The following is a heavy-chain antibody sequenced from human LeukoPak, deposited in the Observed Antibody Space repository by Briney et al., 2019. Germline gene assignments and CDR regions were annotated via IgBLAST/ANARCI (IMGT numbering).Heavy chain of an antibody. Sequence: PSETLSLTCTVSGASITSGGYYWSWIRQHPGKGLEWIGYISYSGSTYYNPSLKSRVTISVDTSKNQFSLKLSSVTAADTAVYYYARDQYHELFDYWGQGTLVAVSS. V-gene: IGHV4-31*03. CDR3: ARDQYHELFDY. CDR1: GASITSGGYY. CDR2: ISYSGST. J-gene: IGHJ4*02. D-gene: IGHD2-2*01.